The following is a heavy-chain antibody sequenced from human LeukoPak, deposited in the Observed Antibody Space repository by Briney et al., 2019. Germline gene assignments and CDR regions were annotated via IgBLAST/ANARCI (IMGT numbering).Heavy chain of an antibody. CDR1: GGAINSGGYY. V-gene: IGHV4-31*03. CDR3: AGVPEYSNYVDY. D-gene: IGHD4-11*01. J-gene: IGHJ4*02. Sequence: SETQSLTCTVSGGAINSGGYYWSWIRQHPGKGLEWIGYISNSGSTYYHPSLRSRLSISVDTSKNQFSLKLSSVTAADTAVYYCAGVPEYSNYVDYWGQGTLVTVSS. CDR2: ISNSGST.